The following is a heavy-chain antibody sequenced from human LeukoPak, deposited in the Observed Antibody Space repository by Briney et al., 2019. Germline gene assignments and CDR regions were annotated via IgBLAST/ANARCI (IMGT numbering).Heavy chain of an antibody. D-gene: IGHD6-13*01. V-gene: IGHV3-23*01. CDR1: GFTFSTNT. Sequence: GGSLRLSCAASGFTFSTNTMSWVRQAPGKGLAWVSAIDGSGVTTFYADSVKGRFTISRDNSKNTLFLQMNSLRAEDTAVYYCTKRTPEYSSSWCLDYWGRGTVVTVSS. J-gene: IGHJ4*02. CDR3: TKRTPEYSSSWCLDY. CDR2: IDGSGVTT.